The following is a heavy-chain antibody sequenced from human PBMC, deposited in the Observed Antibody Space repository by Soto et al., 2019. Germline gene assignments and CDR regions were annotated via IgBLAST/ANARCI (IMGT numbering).Heavy chain of an antibody. Sequence: PGGSLRLSCAASGFTFSSYGMHWVRQAPGKGLEWVAVISYDGSNKYYADSVKGRFTISRDNSKNTLYLQMNSLRAEDTAVYYCAKAQRHFTVTSGMDVWGQGTTVTVSS. CDR3: AKAQRHFTVTSGMDV. CDR2: ISYDGSNK. V-gene: IGHV3-30*18. CDR1: GFTFSSYG. J-gene: IGHJ6*02. D-gene: IGHD4-17*01.